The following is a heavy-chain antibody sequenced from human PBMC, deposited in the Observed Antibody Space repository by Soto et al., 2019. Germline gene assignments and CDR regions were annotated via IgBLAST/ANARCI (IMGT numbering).Heavy chain of an antibody. CDR3: ARHFPSPLSYFYNGMDV. V-gene: IGHV4-39*01. D-gene: IGHD3-16*01. J-gene: IGHJ6*02. Sequence: QLQLQESGPGLVKPSETLSLTYTVSGDSISSSDYYWAWIRQPPGKGLEWIGNIYESGTTYYNPSLKSRVTISVDTSKDQFSLRLRSVTAADSAVYYCARHFPSPLSYFYNGMDVWGQGTTVTVSS. CDR2: IYESGTT. CDR1: GDSISSSDYY.